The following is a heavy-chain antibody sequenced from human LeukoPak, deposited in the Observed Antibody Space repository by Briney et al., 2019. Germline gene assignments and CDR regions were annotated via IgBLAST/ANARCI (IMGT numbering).Heavy chain of an antibody. CDR2: IYTSGST. CDR3: ARHVGVYSYAHFDY. CDR1: GGSISSYY. D-gene: IGHD5-18*01. V-gene: IGHV4-4*07. Sequence: SETLSLTCTVSGGSISSYYWSWIRQPAGKGLEWIGRIYTSGSTNYNPSLKSRVTMSVDTSKNQFSLKLSSLTAADTAVYYCARHVGVYSYAHFDYWGQGTLVTVSS. J-gene: IGHJ4*02.